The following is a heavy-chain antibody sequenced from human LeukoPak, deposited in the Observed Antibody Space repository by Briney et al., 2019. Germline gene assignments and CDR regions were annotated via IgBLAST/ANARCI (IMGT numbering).Heavy chain of an antibody. D-gene: IGHD6-13*01. CDR2: IPYSGST. CDR3: ARGFPIAAAGPFDY. Sequence: SETLSLTCTVSGGSISSFYWSWIRQPPGKGLEWIGYIPYSGSTNYNPSLKSRVTISVDTSRIQFSLKLNSVTAVDTAVYYCARGFPIAAAGPFDYWGQGTLVTVSS. CDR1: GGSISSFY. J-gene: IGHJ4*02. V-gene: IGHV4-59*08.